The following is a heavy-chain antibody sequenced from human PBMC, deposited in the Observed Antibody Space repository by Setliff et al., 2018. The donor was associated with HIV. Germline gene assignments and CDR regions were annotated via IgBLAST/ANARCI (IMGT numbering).Heavy chain of an antibody. CDR1: NGSVSGYY. Sequence: SETLSLTCTVSNGSVSGYYWSWIRQPAGKGLEWIGRIHSSGNTNYNPSLKSRITMSVDTSKNQFSLKLSSVSAADTAVYYCARDPSGSYHPLGYWGQGTLVTVSS. V-gene: IGHV4-4*07. CDR2: IHSSGNT. D-gene: IGHD1-26*01. CDR3: ARDPSGSYHPLGY. J-gene: IGHJ4*02.